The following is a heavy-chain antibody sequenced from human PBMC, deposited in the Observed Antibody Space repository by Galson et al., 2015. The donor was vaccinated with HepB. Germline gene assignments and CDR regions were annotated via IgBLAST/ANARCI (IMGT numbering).Heavy chain of an antibody. D-gene: IGHD3-10*01. V-gene: IGHV4/OR15-8*02. CDR3: ALRHLWSPNNFDY. CDR1: GASINTNIW. CDR2: IYHNGNT. Sequence: SETLSLTCVVSGASINTNIWWSWVRQAPGKGLEWIGEIYHNGNTIYNPSLQSRVTISVDKSKNQFSLNLSSVTAADTAVYYCALRHLWSPNNFDYWGQGTLVIVSS. J-gene: IGHJ4*02.